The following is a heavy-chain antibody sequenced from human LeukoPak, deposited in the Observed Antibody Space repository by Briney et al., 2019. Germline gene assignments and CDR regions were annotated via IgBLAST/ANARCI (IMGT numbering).Heavy chain of an antibody. CDR1: GYTFTGYY. CDR2: INPNSGGT. CDR3: ARDPWAYYYGSRPPYNWFDP. V-gene: IGHV1-2*02. D-gene: IGHD3-10*01. Sequence: ASVKVSCKASGYTFTGYYMHWVRQAPGQGLEWMGWINPNSGGTNYAQKFQGRVTMTRDTSISTAYMELSRLRSDDTAVYYCARDPWAYYYGSRPPYNWFDPWGQGTLVTVSS. J-gene: IGHJ5*02.